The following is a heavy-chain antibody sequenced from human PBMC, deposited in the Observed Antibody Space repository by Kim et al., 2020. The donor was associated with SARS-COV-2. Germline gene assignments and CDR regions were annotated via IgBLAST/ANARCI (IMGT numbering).Heavy chain of an antibody. CDR3: AKEYCSGGSCYSELFDP. CDR2: IYSGGSST. CDR1: GFTFSSYA. J-gene: IGHJ5*02. Sequence: GGSLRLSCAASGFTFSSYAMSWVRQAPGKGLEWVSVIYSGGSSTYYADSVKGRFTISRDNSKNTLYLQMNSLRAEDTAVYYCAKEYCSGGSCYSELFDPWGQGTLVTVSS. V-gene: IGHV3-23*03. D-gene: IGHD2-15*01.